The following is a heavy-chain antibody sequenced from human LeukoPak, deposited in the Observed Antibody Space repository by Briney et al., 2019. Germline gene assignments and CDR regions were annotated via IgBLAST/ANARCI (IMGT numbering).Heavy chain of an antibody. V-gene: IGHV4-59*08. CDR3: ARRVAVAGNYYFDY. CDR1: GGSISSYY. CDR2: MDYSGIT. Sequence: SETLSLTCTVSGGSISSYYWSWFRQPPGKGLEWIGYMDYSGITNYNPSLKSRVTISVDTSKNQFSLKLSSVTAADTAVYYCARRVAVAGNYYFDYWGQGTLVTVSA. J-gene: IGHJ4*02. D-gene: IGHD6-19*01.